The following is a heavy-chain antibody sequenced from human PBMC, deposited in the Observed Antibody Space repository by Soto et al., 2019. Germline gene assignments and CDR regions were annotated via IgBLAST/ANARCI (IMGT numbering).Heavy chain of an antibody. CDR1: GGSISSSNW. Sequence: PSETLSLTCAVSGGSISSSNWWSWVRQSPGTGLEWIGEINHSGSTNYNPSLKSRVTISVDTSKNQFSLKLSSVTAADTAVYYCARSVFPWGQGTLVTVPQ. CDR3: ARSVFP. CDR2: INHSGST. V-gene: IGHV4-4*02. J-gene: IGHJ5*02.